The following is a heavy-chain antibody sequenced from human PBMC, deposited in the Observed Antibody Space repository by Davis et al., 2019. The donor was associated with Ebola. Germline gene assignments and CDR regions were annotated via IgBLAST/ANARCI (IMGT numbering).Heavy chain of an antibody. CDR1: GASVSSSNS. Sequence: PSETLSLTCTVSGASVSSSNSWGCVRQPPGKGLEWIVGVFSTGNSYYNPSLKSRVTISLETSTSQFSLRLSSVTAADTGVYYCAGLSPLGTTIDYCGQGTLVTVST. V-gene: IGHV4-39*01. D-gene: IGHD1-7*01. CDR2: VFSTGNS. CDR3: AGLSPLGTTIDY. J-gene: IGHJ4*02.